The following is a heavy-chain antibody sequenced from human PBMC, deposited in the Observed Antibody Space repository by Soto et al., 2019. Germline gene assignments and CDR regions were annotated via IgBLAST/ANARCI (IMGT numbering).Heavy chain of an antibody. Sequence: GGSLRLSCAASGFTFSSYAMHWVRQAPGKGLEWVAVISYDGSNKYYADSVKGRFTISRDNSKNTLYLQMNSLRAEDTAVYYCARPYSSSPTYYYYYGMDVWGQGTTVTVSS. D-gene: IGHD6-6*01. V-gene: IGHV3-30-3*01. CDR2: ISYDGSNK. CDR3: ARPYSSSPTYYYYYGMDV. CDR1: GFTFSSYA. J-gene: IGHJ6*02.